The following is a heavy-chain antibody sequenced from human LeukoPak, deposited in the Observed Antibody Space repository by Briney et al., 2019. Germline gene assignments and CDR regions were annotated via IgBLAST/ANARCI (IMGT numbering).Heavy chain of an antibody. D-gene: IGHD2-2*01. CDR1: GYTFTSYD. CDR3: ARSRGYCSRTSCPFDY. J-gene: IGHJ4*02. Sequence: ASVNVSCKASGYTFTSYDINWVRHATGQGLEWMGWMNPNSGNTGYAQKFQGRVTMSRNTSISTAYKELSRLRSDDKAEDYGARSRGYCSRTSCPFDYWGQGTLVTVSS. V-gene: IGHV1-8*01. CDR2: MNPNSGNT.